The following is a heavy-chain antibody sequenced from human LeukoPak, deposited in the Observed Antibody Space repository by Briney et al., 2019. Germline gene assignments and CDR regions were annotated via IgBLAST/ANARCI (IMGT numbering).Heavy chain of an antibody. D-gene: IGHD2-21*02. Sequence: ASVKVSCKASGYTFTSYAMHWVRQAPGQRLEWMGWINAGNGNTKYSQKFQGRVTITRDTSASTAYMELSSLRSEDTAVYYCARASDSVNGLDPWGQGTLVTVSS. J-gene: IGHJ5*02. V-gene: IGHV1-3*01. CDR3: ARASDSVNGLDP. CDR2: INAGNGNT. CDR1: GYTFTSYA.